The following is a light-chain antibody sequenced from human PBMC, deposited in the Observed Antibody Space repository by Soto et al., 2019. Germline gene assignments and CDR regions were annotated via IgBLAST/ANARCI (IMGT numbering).Light chain of an antibody. Sequence: QSALTQHPSASGSPGQSVTISCTGTSSDVGGYNYVSWYQQHPGKVPKLMIYEVTKRPSGVPDRFSGSKSGNTASLTVSGLQAEDEADYYCSSYAGSNILVFCGGTKVTVL. J-gene: IGLJ3*02. V-gene: IGLV2-8*01. CDR2: EVT. CDR1: SSDVGGYNY. CDR3: SSYAGSNILV.